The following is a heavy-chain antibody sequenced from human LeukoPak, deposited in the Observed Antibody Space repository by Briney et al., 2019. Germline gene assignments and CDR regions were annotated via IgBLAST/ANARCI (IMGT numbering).Heavy chain of an antibody. Sequence: PGGSLRLSCAASGFTFSSYAMSWVRQAPGKGLKWVSAITGSGHNTEYADSVKGRFTISRDNAKNSLYLQMNSLRAEDTASYYCAKQYRAVRGVIRAFDIWGQGTMVTVSS. CDR2: ITGSGHNT. V-gene: IGHV3-23*01. D-gene: IGHD3-10*01. CDR1: GFTFSSYA. CDR3: AKQYRAVRGVIRAFDI. J-gene: IGHJ3*02.